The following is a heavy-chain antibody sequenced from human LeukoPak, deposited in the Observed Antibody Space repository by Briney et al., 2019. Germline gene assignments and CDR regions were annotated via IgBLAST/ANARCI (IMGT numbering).Heavy chain of an antibody. Sequence: GGSLRLSCAASGFTFSDYNMNWVRQAPGKGLEWVSSISTESSIYYSDSVKGRFTISRDDAENALYLQMNSLRAEDTALYYCARDPSARDDNDYWGQGTLVTVSS. CDR1: GFTFSDYN. CDR2: ISTESSI. D-gene: IGHD5-24*01. V-gene: IGHV3-69-1*01. J-gene: IGHJ4*02. CDR3: ARDPSARDDNDY.